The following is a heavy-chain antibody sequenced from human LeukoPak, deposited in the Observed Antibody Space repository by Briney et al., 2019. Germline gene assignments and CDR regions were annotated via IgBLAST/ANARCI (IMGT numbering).Heavy chain of an antibody. CDR3: ARDPGTTGTTVSFDY. D-gene: IGHD1-1*01. CDR2: IYHSGST. CDR1: GGSISSSNW. V-gene: IGHV4-4*02. Sequence: PSGTLSLTCAVSGGSISSSNWWSWVRQPPGKGLEWIGEIYHSGSTNYNPSLKSRVTISVDKTKNQFCLKLSSVTAADTAVYYCARDPGTTGTTVSFDYWGEGTLVTVSS. J-gene: IGHJ4*02.